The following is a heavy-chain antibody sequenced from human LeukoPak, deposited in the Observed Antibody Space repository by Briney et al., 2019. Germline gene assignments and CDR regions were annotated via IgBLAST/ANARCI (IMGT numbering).Heavy chain of an antibody. D-gene: IGHD6-6*01. Sequence: GESLKISCKGSGYSFTSYWIGWVRQMPGKGLEWMGIIYPGDSDTRYSPSFQGQVTISADKSIRTAYLQWSSLKASDTAMYYCARGAARTYYYYYYMDVWGKGTTVTVSS. CDR3: ARGAARTYYYYYYMDV. CDR1: GYSFTSYW. CDR2: IYPGDSDT. J-gene: IGHJ6*03. V-gene: IGHV5-51*01.